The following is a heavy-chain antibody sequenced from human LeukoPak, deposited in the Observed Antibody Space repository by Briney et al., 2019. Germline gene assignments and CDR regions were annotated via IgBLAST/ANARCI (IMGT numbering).Heavy chain of an antibody. Sequence: PGGSLRLSCAASGFTFSSYAMHWVRQAPGKGLEWVAVIWNDGSDKYYGDSVKGRFTISRDNAKKTVYLQMNSLRVEETAVYYCAKDAQRGFDYSNSLESWGQGALVTVSS. CDR3: AKDAQRGFDYSNSLES. V-gene: IGHV3-33*06. J-gene: IGHJ4*02. CDR2: IWNDGSDK. D-gene: IGHD4-11*01. CDR1: GFTFSSYA.